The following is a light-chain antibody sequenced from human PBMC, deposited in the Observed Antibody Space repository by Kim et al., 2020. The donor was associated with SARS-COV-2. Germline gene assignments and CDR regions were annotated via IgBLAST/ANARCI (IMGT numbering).Light chain of an antibody. J-gene: IGKJ2*01. Sequence: SPGERATLSGRASQPVKTYLAWYQQKPGQAPRLLIYDTSNRASGTPARFSGSGYGTDFTLTISSLEPEDFAVYYCQQRDDWPPVYTFGQGTKLEIK. CDR1: QPVKTY. V-gene: IGKV3-11*01. CDR3: QQRDDWPPVYT. CDR2: DTS.